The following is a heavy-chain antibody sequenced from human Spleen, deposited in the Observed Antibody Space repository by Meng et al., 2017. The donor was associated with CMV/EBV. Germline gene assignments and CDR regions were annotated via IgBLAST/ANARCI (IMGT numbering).Heavy chain of an antibody. CDR2: IIPILGIA. CDR3: ARALRSIVVVPAADRWFDP. J-gene: IGHJ5*02. V-gene: IGHV1-69*02. CDR1: TFSSYT. Sequence: TFSSYTISWGRQAPGQGLEWMGRIIPILGIANYAQKLQSRVTITADKSTSTAYMELSSLRSEDTAVYYCARALRSIVVVPAADRWFDPWGQGTLVTVSS. D-gene: IGHD2-2*01.